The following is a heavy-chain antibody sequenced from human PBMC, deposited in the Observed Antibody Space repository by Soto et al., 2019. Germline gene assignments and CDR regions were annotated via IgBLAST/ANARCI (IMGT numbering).Heavy chain of an antibody. CDR1: GYTFTGYY. CDR2: INPNSGGT. CDR3: ARDRAAAGRGFSRRYYYYGMDV. Sequence: ASVKVSCKASGYTFTGYYMHWVRQAPGQGLEWMGWINPNSGGTNYAQKFQGWVTMTRDTSISTAYMELSRLRSDDTAVYYCARDRAAAGRGFSRRYYYYGMDVWGQGTTVTVSS. J-gene: IGHJ6*02. D-gene: IGHD6-13*01. V-gene: IGHV1-2*04.